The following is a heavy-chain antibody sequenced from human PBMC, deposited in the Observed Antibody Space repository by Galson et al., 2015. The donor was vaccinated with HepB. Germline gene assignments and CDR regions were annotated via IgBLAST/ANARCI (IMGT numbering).Heavy chain of an antibody. CDR2: ISISSTTI. D-gene: IGHD5-12*01. CDR1: GFTYSNYW. J-gene: IGHJ4*02. Sequence: SLRLSCAVSGFTYSNYWMSWVRQAPGRGLEWVSYISISSTTIYYADSVKGRFTISRDNAKNLVFLQMNSLRDEDTALYYCVKNGDMVATIFAYWGQGALVTVSS. CDR3: VKNGDMVATIFAY. V-gene: IGHV3-48*02.